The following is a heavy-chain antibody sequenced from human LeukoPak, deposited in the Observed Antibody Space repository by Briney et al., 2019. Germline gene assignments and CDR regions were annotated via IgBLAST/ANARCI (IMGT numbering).Heavy chain of an antibody. CDR2: INPNSGGT. Sequence: ASVKVSCKASGYTFTGYYMHWVRQAPGQGLEWMGSINPNSGGTNYAQKFQARVTMTRDTSISTAYMELSRLRSDDTAVYYCARARRDYDSSGYYDYWGQGTLVTVSS. D-gene: IGHD3-22*01. J-gene: IGHJ4*02. CDR3: ARARRDYDSSGYYDY. V-gene: IGHV1-2*02. CDR1: GYTFTGYY.